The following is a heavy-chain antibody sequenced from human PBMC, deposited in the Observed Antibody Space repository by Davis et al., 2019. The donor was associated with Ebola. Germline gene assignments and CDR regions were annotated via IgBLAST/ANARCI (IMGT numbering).Heavy chain of an antibody. CDR1: GYTFTSYD. D-gene: IGHD3-3*01. Sequence: ASVKVSCKASGYTFTSYDINWVRQATGQGLEWMGWMNPNSGNTGYAQKFQGRVTMTRNTSISTAYMELSSLRSEDTAVYYCARDGGILRFLEWSPSYYYGMDVWGQGTTVTVSS. V-gene: IGHV1-8*01. J-gene: IGHJ6*02. CDR3: ARDGGILRFLEWSPSYYYGMDV. CDR2: MNPNSGNT.